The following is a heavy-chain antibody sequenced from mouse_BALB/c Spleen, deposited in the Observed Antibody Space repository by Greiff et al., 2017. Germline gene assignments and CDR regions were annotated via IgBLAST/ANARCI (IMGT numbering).Heavy chain of an antibody. J-gene: IGHJ4*01. V-gene: IGHV5-9-3*01. Sequence: EVQGVESGGGLVKPGGSLKLSCAASGFTFSSYAMSWVRQTPEKRLEWVATISSGGSYTYYPDSVKGRFTISRDNAKNTLYLQMSSLRSEDTAMYYCARQDYRTMDYWGQGTSVTVSS. D-gene: IGHD2-14*01. CDR2: ISSGGSYT. CDR3: ARQDYRTMDY. CDR1: GFTFSSYA.